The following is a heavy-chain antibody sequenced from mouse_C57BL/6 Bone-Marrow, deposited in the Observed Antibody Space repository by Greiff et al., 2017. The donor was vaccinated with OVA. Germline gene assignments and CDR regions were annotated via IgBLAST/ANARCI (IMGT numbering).Heavy chain of an antibody. CDR2: IYPGDGDT. D-gene: IGHD4-1*01. CDR1: GYAFSSSW. CDR3: ASLANWDWYFDV. J-gene: IGHJ1*03. V-gene: IGHV1-82*01. Sequence: QVQLKQSGPELVKPGASVKISCKASGYAFSSSWMNWVKQRPGKGLEWIGRIYPGDGDTNYNGKFKGKATLTADKSSSTAYMQLSSLTSEDSAVYFCASLANWDWYFDVWGTGTTVTVSS.